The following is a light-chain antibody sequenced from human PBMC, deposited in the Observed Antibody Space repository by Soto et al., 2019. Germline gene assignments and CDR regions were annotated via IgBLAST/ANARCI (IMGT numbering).Light chain of an antibody. CDR2: EVH. Sequence: QSALTQPASVSGSPGQSITISCTGTSSDVGAYNYVSWYQQHPGKAPKLMIYEVHNRPSGVSNRFSGSKSGNTASLTISGLQAEDEANYYCSSYTTGTSLVFGGGTKLTVL. CDR1: SSDVGAYNY. V-gene: IGLV2-14*01. J-gene: IGLJ2*01. CDR3: SSYTTGTSLV.